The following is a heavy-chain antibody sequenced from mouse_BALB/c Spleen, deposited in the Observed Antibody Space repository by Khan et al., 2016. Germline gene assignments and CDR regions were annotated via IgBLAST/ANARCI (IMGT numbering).Heavy chain of an antibody. Sequence: QIQLVQSGPELKKPGETVKISCKASGYTFTDYGMNWVKQAPGKGLKWMGWINTNTGEPTYAEDFKGRFAFSLETSASSAYLQINNLKNEETATYFVSRYPAYYRYEGRGYWGQGTLVTVSA. J-gene: IGHJ3*02. CDR1: GYTFTDYG. V-gene: IGHV9-3*02. D-gene: IGHD2-14*01. CDR2: INTNTGEP. CDR3: SRYPAYYRYEGRGY.